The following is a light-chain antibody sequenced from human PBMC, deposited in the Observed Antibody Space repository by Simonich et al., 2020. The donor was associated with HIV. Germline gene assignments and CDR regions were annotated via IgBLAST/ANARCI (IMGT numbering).Light chain of an antibody. Sequence: DIQMTQSPSTLSASVGDRVTITCRASQSISNWLAWYQQKQGKAPKLLIYKASSLESGVPSRFSGSGSGTQFTLTISSLQPDDFATYYCQQYNSYSWTFGQGTKVEIK. CDR1: QSISNW. CDR3: QQYNSYSWT. J-gene: IGKJ1*01. CDR2: KAS. V-gene: IGKV1-5*03.